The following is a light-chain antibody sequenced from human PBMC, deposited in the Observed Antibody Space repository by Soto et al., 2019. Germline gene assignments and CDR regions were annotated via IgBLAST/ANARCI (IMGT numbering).Light chain of an antibody. Sequence: QSALTQPASVSGSPGQSITISCTGTSNDVGNYNLVSWYQHHPGKAPKLMIYEDTKRPSGVSNRFSGSKSGNTASLTISGLQAEDEADYYCCSYAGSRTYVFGAGTKLTVL. J-gene: IGLJ1*01. CDR2: EDT. CDR1: SNDVGNYNL. CDR3: CSYAGSRTYV. V-gene: IGLV2-23*01.